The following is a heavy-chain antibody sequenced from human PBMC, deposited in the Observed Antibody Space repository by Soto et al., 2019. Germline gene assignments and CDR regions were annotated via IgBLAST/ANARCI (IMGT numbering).Heavy chain of an antibody. CDR3: ARVVATSAFDI. Sequence: SETLSLTCTVSGGSITSGGYYWSWIRQHPGTGLEWIGYIYYSGSTYYNPSLKSRVTISADTSKNQFSLKLSSVTAADTAVYYCARVVATSAFDIWGQGTMVTVSS. CDR2: IYYSGST. D-gene: IGHD5-12*01. V-gene: IGHV4-31*03. CDR1: GGSITSGGYY. J-gene: IGHJ3*02.